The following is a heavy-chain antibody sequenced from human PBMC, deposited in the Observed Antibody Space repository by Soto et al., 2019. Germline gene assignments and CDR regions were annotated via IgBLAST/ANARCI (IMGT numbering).Heavy chain of an antibody. J-gene: IGHJ6*02. CDR3: AREGYYYGSGRGGMDV. D-gene: IGHD3-10*01. CDR1: GGSFSGYY. CDR2: INHSGST. Sequence: QVQLQQWGAGLLKPSETLSLTCAVYGGSFSGYYWSWIRQPPGKGLEWIGEINHSGSTNYNPSLKSRVTISVDTSKHQFSLKLSSVTAADTAVYYCAREGYYYGSGRGGMDVWGQGTTVTVSS. V-gene: IGHV4-34*01.